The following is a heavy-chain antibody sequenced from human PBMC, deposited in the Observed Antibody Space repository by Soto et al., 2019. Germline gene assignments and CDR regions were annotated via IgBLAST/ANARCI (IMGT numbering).Heavy chain of an antibody. CDR2: INPSGGST. Sequence: GASVKVSCKASGYTFTSYYMHWVRQAPGQGLEWMGIINPSGGSTSYAQKFQGRVTMTRDTSTSTVFMELSSLRSEDTAVYYCARDGYCSGGSCYSFWFDPWGQGTLVTVSS. V-gene: IGHV1-46*03. D-gene: IGHD2-15*01. CDR1: GYTFTSYY. CDR3: ARDGYCSGGSCYSFWFDP. J-gene: IGHJ5*02.